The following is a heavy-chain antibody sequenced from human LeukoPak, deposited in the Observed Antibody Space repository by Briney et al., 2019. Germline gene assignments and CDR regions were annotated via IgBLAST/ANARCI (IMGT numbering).Heavy chain of an antibody. CDR2: ISYDGSNK. CDR3: ARLPPSAGGSGWNGDY. CDR1: GFTFSSYA. D-gene: IGHD6-19*01. Sequence: GGSLRLSCAASGFTFSSYAMHWVRQAPGKGLEWVAVISYDGSNKYYADSVKGRFTISRDNSKNTLYLQMNSLSAEDTAVYYCARLPPSAGGSGWNGDYWGQGTLVTVSS. V-gene: IGHV3-30*01. J-gene: IGHJ4*02.